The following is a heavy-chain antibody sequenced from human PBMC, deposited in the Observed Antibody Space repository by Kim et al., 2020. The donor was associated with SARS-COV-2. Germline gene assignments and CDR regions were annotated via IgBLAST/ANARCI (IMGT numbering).Heavy chain of an antibody. CDR3: ATDWNGGY. J-gene: IGHJ4*02. V-gene: IGHV3-15*01. Sequence: GGTIDYAAPVTGRFTISREDSKNTVYLQMNSLRSEDTAVYSCATDWNGGYWGQGTLVTVSS. D-gene: IGHD1-1*01. CDR2: GGTI.